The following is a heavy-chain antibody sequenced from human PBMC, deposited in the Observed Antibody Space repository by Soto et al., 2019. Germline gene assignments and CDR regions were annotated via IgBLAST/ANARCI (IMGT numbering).Heavy chain of an antibody. CDR1: GGSFSGYY. J-gene: IGHJ5*02. CDR3: ATDSWFDP. Sequence: QVQLQQWGAGLLKPSETLSLTCAVYGGSFSGYYWSWIRQPPGKGLEWIGEINHSGSTNYNPSLKSRGTISVDTSKNQFSLKLSSVTAADTAVYYCATDSWFDPWGQGTLVTVSS. V-gene: IGHV4-34*01. CDR2: INHSGST. D-gene: IGHD3-3*01.